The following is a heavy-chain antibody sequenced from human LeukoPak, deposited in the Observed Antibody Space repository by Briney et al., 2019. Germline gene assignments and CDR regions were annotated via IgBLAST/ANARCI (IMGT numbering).Heavy chain of an antibody. CDR1: GFTFSSYW. CDR3: ARVRRAVVGAFDY. Sequence: GGSLRLSCAASGFTFSSYWMSWVRQAPGKGLEWVANIKQDGSEKYYVDSVKGRFTISRDNAKNSLYLQMNSLRAEDTAVYYCARVRRAVVGAFDYWGQGTLVTVSS. CDR2: IKQDGSEK. D-gene: IGHD6-19*01. J-gene: IGHJ4*02. V-gene: IGHV3-7*05.